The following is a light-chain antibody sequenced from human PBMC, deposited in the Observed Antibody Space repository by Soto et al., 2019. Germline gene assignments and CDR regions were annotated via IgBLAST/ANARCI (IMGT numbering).Light chain of an antibody. V-gene: IGKV1-5*03. J-gene: IGKJ1*01. Sequence: DIQMTQSPSTLSASVGDRVTITCRASESVSRWLGWYQQKPGRTPKLLIYQASTLETGVPSRFSGSGSGTEFPLTISSLQPDDFATYYCQQYNAYSQAFGQGTKVEIK. CDR3: QQYNAYSQA. CDR1: ESVSRW. CDR2: QAS.